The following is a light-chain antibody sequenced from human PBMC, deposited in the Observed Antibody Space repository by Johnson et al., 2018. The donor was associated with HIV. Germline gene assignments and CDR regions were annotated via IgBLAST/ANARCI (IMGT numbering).Light chain of an antibody. CDR1: SSNIGNNY. CDR2: DNN. V-gene: IGLV1-51*01. Sequence: SVLTQPPSVSAAPGQKVTISCSGSSSNIGNNYVSWYQQLPGTAPKLLIYDNNKRPSGIPDRFSGSKSGTSATLGITGLQTGDEADYYCGTWDSSLSAYVFGTGTNGTVL. J-gene: IGLJ1*01. CDR3: GTWDSSLSAYV.